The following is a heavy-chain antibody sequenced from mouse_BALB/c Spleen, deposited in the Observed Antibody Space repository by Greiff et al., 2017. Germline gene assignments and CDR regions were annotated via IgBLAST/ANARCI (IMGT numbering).Heavy chain of an antibody. CDR2: IDPSDSYT. CDR1: GYTFTSYW. V-gene: IGHV1-69*02. D-gene: IGHD1-3*01. Sequence: VQLQQPGAELVKPGASVKLSCKASGYTFTSYWMHWVKQRPGQGLEWIGEIDPSDSYTNYNQKFKGKATLTVDKSSSTAYMQLSSLTSEDSAVYYCARRSGNKGFAYWGQGTLVTVSA. CDR3: ARRSGNKGFAY. J-gene: IGHJ3*01.